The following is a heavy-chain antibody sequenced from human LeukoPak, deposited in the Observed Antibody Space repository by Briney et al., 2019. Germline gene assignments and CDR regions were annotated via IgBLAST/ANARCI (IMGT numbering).Heavy chain of an antibody. V-gene: IGHV3-30*02. CDR2: IRYDGSNK. CDR1: GFTFSSYG. Sequence: GGSLRLSCAASGFTFSSYGMHWVRQAPGKGLEWVAFIRYDGSNKYYADSVKGRFTISRDNSKNTLYLQMHRLRAEDTAVYYCAKDMPEWELPGGGYFDYWGQGTLVTVSS. CDR3: AKDMPEWELPGGGYFDY. J-gene: IGHJ4*02. D-gene: IGHD1-26*01.